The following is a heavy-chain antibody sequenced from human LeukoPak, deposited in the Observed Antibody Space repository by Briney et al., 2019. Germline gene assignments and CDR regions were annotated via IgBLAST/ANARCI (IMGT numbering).Heavy chain of an antibody. CDR2: MNPNSGNT. CDR1: GYTFTSYD. V-gene: IGHV1-8*01. CDR3: ARDLWPPVRYDSSGYGDY. D-gene: IGHD3-22*01. J-gene: IGHJ4*02. Sequence: ASVKVSCKASGYTFTSYDINWVRQATGQGLEWMGWMNPNSGNTGYAQKFQGRVTMTRNTSISTAYMELSSLRSEDTAVYYCARDLWPPVRYDSSGYGDYWGQGTLVTVSS.